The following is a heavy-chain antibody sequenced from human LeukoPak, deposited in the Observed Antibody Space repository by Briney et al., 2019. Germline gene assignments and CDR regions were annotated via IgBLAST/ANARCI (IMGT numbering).Heavy chain of an antibody. D-gene: IGHD3-22*01. J-gene: IGHJ4*02. CDR2: IYHSGST. CDR1: GGSISSSSYY. CDR3: ARRGLMGSGYFSRSLGYFDY. V-gene: IGHV4-39*07. Sequence: PSETLSLTCTVSGGSISSSSYYRGWIRQPPGKGLEWIGEIYHSGSTNYNPSLKSRVTISVDTSKNQFSLKLSSVTAADTAVYYCARRGLMGSGYFSRSLGYFDYWGQGTLVTVSS.